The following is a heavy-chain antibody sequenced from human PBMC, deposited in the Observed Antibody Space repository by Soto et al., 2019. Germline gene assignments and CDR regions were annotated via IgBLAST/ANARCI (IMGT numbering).Heavy chain of an antibody. J-gene: IGHJ4*02. V-gene: IGHV4-34*01. CDR3: ARGRGSDY. CDR1: GGSFSGYY. CDR2: INHSGST. Sequence: PSQTLSLPCAVFGGSFSGYYWSWIRQPPGKGLEWIGEINHSGSTNYNPSLKSRVTISVDTSKNQFSLKLSSVTAADTAVYYCARGRGSDYWGQGTLVTVSS. D-gene: IGHD1-26*01.